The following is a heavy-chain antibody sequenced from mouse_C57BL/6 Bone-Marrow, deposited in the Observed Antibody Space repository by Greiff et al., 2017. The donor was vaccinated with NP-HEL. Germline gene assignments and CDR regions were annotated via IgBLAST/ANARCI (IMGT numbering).Heavy chain of an antibody. D-gene: IGHD2-2*01. Sequence: VQLQQSGPELVKPGASVKISCKASGYAFSSSWMNWVKQRPGKGLEWIGRIYPGDGDTNYNGKFKGKATLTADKSSSTAYMQLSSLTSEDSAVYFCAPLIYYGYDGFAYWGQGTLVTVSA. V-gene: IGHV1-82*01. J-gene: IGHJ3*01. CDR2: IYPGDGDT. CDR3: APLIYYGYDGFAY. CDR1: GYAFSSSW.